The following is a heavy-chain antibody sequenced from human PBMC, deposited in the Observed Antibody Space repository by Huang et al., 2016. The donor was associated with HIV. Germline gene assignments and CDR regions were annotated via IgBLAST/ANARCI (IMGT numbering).Heavy chain of an antibody. CDR3: RGLDV. J-gene: IGHJ6*02. V-gene: IGHV4-39*01. CDR2: VEFLGNT. CDR1: GASMTSSTFY. D-gene: IGHD2-2*03. Sequence: QLRESGPGLVTPSETLSLTCSASGASMTSSTFYWGWFRQPPGRGLEWSGSVEFLGNTYYNPSLKRRVTISIDTAVYFCAREVRSVDTDRPDGYYYRGLDVWGQGTTVIVSS.